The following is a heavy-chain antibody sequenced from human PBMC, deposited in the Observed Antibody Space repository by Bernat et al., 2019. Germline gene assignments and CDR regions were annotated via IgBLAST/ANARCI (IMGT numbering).Heavy chain of an antibody. D-gene: IGHD3-10*01. V-gene: IGHV3-33*01. Sequence: VQLVESGGGLVQPGRSLRLSCAASGFTFSNYDMHWVRQAPGKGLEWVAVISHDGSKKYYGDSVNGRFTISRDNSKNTLDLQMSSLRAEDTAVYYCARGDFYGSGYYYMDVWGKGTTVTVSS. J-gene: IGHJ6*03. CDR1: GFTFSNYD. CDR3: ARGDFYGSGYYYMDV. CDR2: ISHDGSKK.